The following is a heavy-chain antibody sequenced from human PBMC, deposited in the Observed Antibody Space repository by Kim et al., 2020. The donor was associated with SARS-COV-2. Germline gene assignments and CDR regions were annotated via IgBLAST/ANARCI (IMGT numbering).Heavy chain of an antibody. Sequence: GWSLRLSCAASGFTFSSYSMNWVRQAPGKGLEWVSSMSSSSSYIYYADSVKGRFTISRDNAKNSLYLQMNSLRAEDTAGYYCARWDYGGNPDFDYWGQGTLVNVSS. D-gene: IGHD4-17*01. CDR1: GFTFSSYS. V-gene: IGHV3-21*01. CDR3: ARWDYGGNPDFDY. CDR2: MSSSSSYI. J-gene: IGHJ4*02.